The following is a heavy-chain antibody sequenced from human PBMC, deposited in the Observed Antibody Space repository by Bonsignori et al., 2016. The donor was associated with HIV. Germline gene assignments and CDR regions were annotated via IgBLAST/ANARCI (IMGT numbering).Heavy chain of an antibody. Sequence: WVRQAPGQGLEWMGIINPSGGSTSYAQKFQGRVTMTRDTSTSTVYMELSSLRSEDTAVYYCAREGPWELLGEYYYYYYMDVWGKGTTVTVSS. D-gene: IGHD1-26*01. CDR3: AREGPWELLGEYYYYYYMDV. CDR2: INPSGGST. J-gene: IGHJ6*03. V-gene: IGHV1-46*01.